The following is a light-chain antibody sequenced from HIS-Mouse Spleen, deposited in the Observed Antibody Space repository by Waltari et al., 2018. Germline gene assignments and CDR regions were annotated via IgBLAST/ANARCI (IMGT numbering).Light chain of an antibody. CDR3: CSYAGSYTGV. Sequence: LTQPPSVSGSPGPSVPISCPGTSSYVGGFNYVSWYQQHPGKAPKPMIYDVSKRPSGVPDRFSGSKSGNTASLTISGLQADDEADYYCCSYAGSYTGVFGTGTKVTVL. J-gene: IGLJ1*01. CDR2: DVS. CDR1: SSYVGGFNY. V-gene: IGLV2-11*01.